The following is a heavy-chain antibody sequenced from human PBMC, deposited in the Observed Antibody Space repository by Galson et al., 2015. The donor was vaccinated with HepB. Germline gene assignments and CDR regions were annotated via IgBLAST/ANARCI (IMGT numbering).Heavy chain of an antibody. J-gene: IGHJ4*02. CDR2: TSYSGGT. V-gene: IGHV4-39*01. CDR1: GDSIRTSNYY. Sequence: TLSLTCIVSGDSIRTSNYYWGWIRQPPGKGLEWIGSTSYSGGTSYYPSLKSRVTMSIDTSRNQFSLILKSVTAADTAVYYCAREKHHGEYENWGQGTLVTVSS. D-gene: IGHD4-17*01. CDR3: AREKHHGEYEN.